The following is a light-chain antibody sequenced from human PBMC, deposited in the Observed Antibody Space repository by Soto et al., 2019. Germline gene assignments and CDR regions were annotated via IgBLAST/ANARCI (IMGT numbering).Light chain of an antibody. CDR3: QPYDSSLSGWM. CDR1: SSNIGAGYD. V-gene: IGLV1-40*01. Sequence: QSVLTQPPSVSGAPGQRVTISCTGSSSNIGAGYDVHWYQQLPGTAPKLLIYGNSNRPSGVPDRFSGSKSGTSASLAITGLQAEDEADYYCQPYDSSLSGWMFGGGTKVTVL. CDR2: GNS. J-gene: IGLJ3*02.